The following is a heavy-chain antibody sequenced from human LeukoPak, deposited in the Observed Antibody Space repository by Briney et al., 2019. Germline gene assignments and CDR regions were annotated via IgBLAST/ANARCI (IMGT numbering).Heavy chain of an antibody. D-gene: IGHD5-12*01. J-gene: IGHJ4*02. CDR3: AIHSERGYSGYDDY. CDR1: GYSFTSYW. CDR2: IYPGDSDT. V-gene: IGHV5-51*03. Sequence: GESLKISCKGSGYSFTSYWIGWVRHMPGKGLEWMGIIYPGDSDTRYSPSFQGQVTISADNSNSTAYLQWSSLKASDTAMYCCAIHSERGYSGYDDYWGQGTLVTVSS.